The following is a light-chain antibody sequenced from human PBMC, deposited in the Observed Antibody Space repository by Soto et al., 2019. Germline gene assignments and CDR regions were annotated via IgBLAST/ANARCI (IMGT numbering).Light chain of an antibody. V-gene: IGLV2-11*01. CDR2: DVN. CDR3: CSYTTTTAFYV. Sequence: QSVLTQPRSVSGSPGQSVTISCTGTSSDVGGYNYVSWYQQHPGKVPKLMIYDVNKRSSGVPDRFSGSKSGNTASLTISGLQAEDEGDYYCCSYTTTTAFYVFGTGTKATVL. CDR1: SSDVGGYNY. J-gene: IGLJ1*01.